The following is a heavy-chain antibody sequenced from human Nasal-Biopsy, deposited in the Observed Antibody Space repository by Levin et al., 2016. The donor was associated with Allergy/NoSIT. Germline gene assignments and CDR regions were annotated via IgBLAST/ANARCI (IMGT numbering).Heavy chain of an antibody. V-gene: IGHV1-18*01. Sequence: ASVKVSCKASGYTFTNYGISWVRQAPGQGLEWMGWISAYTGNTNYAQKFQGRVTMTTDTSTGTAYMELRSLTSHDTAVYYCARVSREGIVGYIRGAIDYWGQGTLVTVSS. CDR2: ISAYTGNT. J-gene: IGHJ4*02. CDR1: GYTFTNYG. D-gene: IGHD1-26*01. CDR3: ARVSREGIVGYIRGAIDY.